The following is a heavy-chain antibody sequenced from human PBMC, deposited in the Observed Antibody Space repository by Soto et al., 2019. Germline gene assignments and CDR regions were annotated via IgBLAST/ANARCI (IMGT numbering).Heavy chain of an antibody. CDR3: ASPDSALPVVPDVVQDL. D-gene: IGHD2-2*01. Sequence: EVQLVESGGALVQPGGPLRLSCEASGFTFSTSWMNWVRQVPGKGLVWVSRISPDGSDTSYADSVKGRFTVSRDNAKKALYLQMSSLRAEDTAVYSCASPDSALPVVPDVVQDLWGRGTRVTVSS. V-gene: IGHV3-74*01. CDR1: GFTFSTSW. CDR2: ISPDGSDT. J-gene: IGHJ5*02.